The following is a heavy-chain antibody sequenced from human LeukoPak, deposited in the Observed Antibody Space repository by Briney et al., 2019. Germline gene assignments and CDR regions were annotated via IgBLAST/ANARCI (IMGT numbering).Heavy chain of an antibody. Sequence: PSQTLSLTCTVSGGSISSYYWSWIRQPAGKGLEWIGRIYTSGSTNYNPSLKSRVTMSVDTSKNQFSLKLSSVTAADTAVYYCARGAHVDTAMASPYYWGQGTLVTVSS. V-gene: IGHV4-4*07. CDR1: GGSISSYY. CDR2: IYTSGST. J-gene: IGHJ4*02. D-gene: IGHD5-18*01. CDR3: ARGAHVDTAMASPYY.